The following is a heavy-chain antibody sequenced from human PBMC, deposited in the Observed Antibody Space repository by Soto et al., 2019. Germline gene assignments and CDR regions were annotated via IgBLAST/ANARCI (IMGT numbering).Heavy chain of an antibody. CDR3: AKEADTLNQFDY. J-gene: IGHJ4*02. CDR1: GFTFSSYA. D-gene: IGHD2-15*01. CDR2: ITASAGNT. Sequence: EVQLLESGGGLVQPGGSLRLSCAASGFTFSSYAMSWVRQAPGKGPEWVSAITASAGNTYYADSVKGRFTISRDNSKNTLYLQMNGLRADDTAVYYCAKEADTLNQFDYWGQGTLVTVSS. V-gene: IGHV3-23*01.